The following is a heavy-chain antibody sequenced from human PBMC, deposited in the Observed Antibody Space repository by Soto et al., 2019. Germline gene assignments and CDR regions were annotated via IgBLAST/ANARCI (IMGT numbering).Heavy chain of an antibody. CDR3: ASALWGTWTVDY. Sequence: QLQLVQSGAEVKEPGASVKVSCKASGYTFQNYHMHWGRQAPGQGLEWMGIIHPSGATKTYAQMFQGRHAMPRDTPTRTASMELSSLSSEATAVYFCASALWGTWTVDYWGQGTLVTVSS. CDR2: IHPSGATK. V-gene: IGHV1-46*02. J-gene: IGHJ4*02. D-gene: IGHD3-16*01. CDR1: GYTFQNYH.